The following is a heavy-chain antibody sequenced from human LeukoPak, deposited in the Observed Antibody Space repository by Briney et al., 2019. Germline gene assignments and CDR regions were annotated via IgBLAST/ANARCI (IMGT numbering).Heavy chain of an antibody. CDR2: IIPIFGTA. V-gene: IGHV1-69*13. D-gene: IGHD1-26*01. CDR1: GGTFSSYA. CDR3: ARDQWELPRDCYGMDV. Sequence: GASVKVSCKASGGTFSSYAISWVRQAPGQGLEWMGGIIPIFGTANYAQKFQGRVTITADESTSTAYMELSSLRSEDTAVYYCARDQWELPRDCYGMDVWGQGTTVTVSS. J-gene: IGHJ6*02.